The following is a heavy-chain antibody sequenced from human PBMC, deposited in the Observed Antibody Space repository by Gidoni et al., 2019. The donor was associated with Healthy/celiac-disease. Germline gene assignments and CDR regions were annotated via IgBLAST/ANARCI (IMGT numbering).Heavy chain of an antibody. CDR1: GGTFRSYA. V-gene: IGHV1-69*01. Sequence: QVQLVQSGAEVKKPGSSVKVSCKASGGTFRSYAISWVRQAPGQWLEWMGGIIPIFGTANYAQKFQGRVTITADESTSTAYMELSSLRSEDTAVYYCARESGSYPTRLGDAFDIWGQGTMVTVSS. CDR3: ARESGSYPTRLGDAFDI. J-gene: IGHJ3*02. D-gene: IGHD1-26*01. CDR2: IIPIFGTA.